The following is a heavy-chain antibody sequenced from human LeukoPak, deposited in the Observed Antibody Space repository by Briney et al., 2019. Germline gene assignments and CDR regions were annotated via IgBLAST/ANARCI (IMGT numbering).Heavy chain of an antibody. CDR3: ARDCLPLGGCGGY. CDR2: IIPVFGTA. D-gene: IGHD1-26*01. CDR1: GGTFSSYT. V-gene: IGHV1-69*13. Sequence: ASVKVSCKASGGTFSSYTINWVRQAPGQGLEWMGGIIPVFGTANYVQKFQGRVTITADESTSTAYMELSSLRSDDTAVYYCARDCLPLGGCGGYWGQGTLVTVSS. J-gene: IGHJ4*02.